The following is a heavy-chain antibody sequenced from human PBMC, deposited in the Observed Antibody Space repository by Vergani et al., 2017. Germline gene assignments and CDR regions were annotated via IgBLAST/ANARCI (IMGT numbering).Heavy chain of an antibody. J-gene: IGHJ5*02. CDR2: FIPIFGTA. D-gene: IGHD3-10*01. CDR1: GGTFSSYA. V-gene: IGHV1-69*12. Sequence: QVQLVQSGAEVKKPGSSVKVSCKASGGTFSSYAISWVRQAPGQGLEWMGGFIPIFGTANYAQKFQGRVTITADESTSTAYMELSSLRSEDTAVYYCARDRNYYGSGSYQNWFDPWGQGTLVTVSS. CDR3: ARDRNYYGSGSYQNWFDP.